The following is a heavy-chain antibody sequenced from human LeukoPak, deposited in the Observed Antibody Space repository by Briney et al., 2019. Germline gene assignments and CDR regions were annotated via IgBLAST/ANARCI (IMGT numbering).Heavy chain of an antibody. Sequence: ASVKVSCKASGYTFTGYYMHWVRQAPGQGLEWMGWIIPNSGGTKYAQKLLGRVTVTRDTSISTAYMQLSRLRSDDTAVYYCARGEGVNYRYSGFGYFNAVDYWGQGTLVTVSS. CDR2: IIPNSGGT. CDR3: ARGEGVNYRYSGFGYFNAVDY. D-gene: IGHD3-16*02. V-gene: IGHV1-2*02. J-gene: IGHJ4*02. CDR1: GYTFTGYY.